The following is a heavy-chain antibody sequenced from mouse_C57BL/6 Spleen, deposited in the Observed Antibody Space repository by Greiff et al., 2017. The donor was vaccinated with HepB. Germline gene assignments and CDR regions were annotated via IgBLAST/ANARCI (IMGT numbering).Heavy chain of an antibody. D-gene: IGHD2-2*01. Sequence: QVQLQQSGAELVRPGASVKLSCKASGYTFTDYYINWVKQRPGQGLEWIARIYPGSGNTYYNEKFKGKATLTAEKSSSTAYMQLSSLTSEDSAVYFCARSLGLRPYYFDYWGQGTTLTVSS. J-gene: IGHJ2*01. CDR1: GYTFTDYY. V-gene: IGHV1-76*01. CDR3: ARSLGLRPYYFDY. CDR2: IYPGSGNT.